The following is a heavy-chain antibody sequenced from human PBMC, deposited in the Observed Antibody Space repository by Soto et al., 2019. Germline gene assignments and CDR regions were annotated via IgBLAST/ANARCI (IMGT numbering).Heavy chain of an antibody. Sequence: NLSLTCPVSGVSISGSSWSWYRHPAGSALAWIGRSSTTGSPSYNPSLESRGPVSVDTSKNQLSLRLSSAIAADTAVYYCRRGRKEKGQGRDLVDSWGQGTPVTVSS. V-gene: IGHV4-4*07. J-gene: IGHJ4*02. CDR2: SSTTGSP. CDR3: RRGRKEKGQGRDLVDS. CDR1: GVSISGSS.